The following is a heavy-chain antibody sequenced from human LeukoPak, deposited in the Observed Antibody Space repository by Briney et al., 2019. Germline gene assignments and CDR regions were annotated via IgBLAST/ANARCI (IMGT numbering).Heavy chain of an antibody. V-gene: IGHV4-39*01. CDR1: GGSISSSSYY. Sequence: SETLSLTCTVSGGSISSSSYYWGWIRQPPGKGLEWIGSIYYSGSTYYNPSLKSRVTISVDTSKNQFSLKLSSVTAADTAVYYCAHSSKQWLGNWGQGTLVTVSS. J-gene: IGHJ4*02. CDR2: IYYSGST. D-gene: IGHD6-19*01. CDR3: AHSSKQWLGN.